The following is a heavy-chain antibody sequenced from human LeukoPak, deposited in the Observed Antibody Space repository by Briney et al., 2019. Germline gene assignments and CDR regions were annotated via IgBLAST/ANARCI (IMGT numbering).Heavy chain of an antibody. CDR1: GFTFSRCS. Sequence: GGSLRLSCAASGFTFSRCSFNWVRQAPGKGLQWVSYISSSGSTIHYADSVKGRFTISRDNAKNSLYLQMNSLRAEDTAVYYCGRALGHYGSGSYYSDFWGQGTLVTVSS. V-gene: IGHV3-48*04. CDR2: ISSSGSTI. CDR3: GRALGHYGSGSYYSDF. D-gene: IGHD3-10*01. J-gene: IGHJ4*02.